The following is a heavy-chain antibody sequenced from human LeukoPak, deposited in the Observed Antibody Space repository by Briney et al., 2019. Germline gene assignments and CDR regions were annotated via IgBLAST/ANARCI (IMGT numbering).Heavy chain of an antibody. D-gene: IGHD5-12*01. CDR1: GFTFSSYG. CDR3: ASGRGYSGYSTFDY. CDR2: ISSSSSYI. J-gene: IGHJ4*02. Sequence: GGSLRLSCAASGFTFSSYGMNWVRRAPGKGLEWVSSISSSSSYIYSADSLKGRFTISRDNAKNSLYLQMNSLRAEDTAVYYCASGRGYSGYSTFDYWGQGTLVTVSS. V-gene: IGHV3-21*01.